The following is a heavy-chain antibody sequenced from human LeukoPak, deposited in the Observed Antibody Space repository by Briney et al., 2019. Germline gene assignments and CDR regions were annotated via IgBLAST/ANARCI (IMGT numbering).Heavy chain of an antibody. V-gene: IGHV3-48*03. D-gene: IGHD1-26*01. CDR3: ARGGSYVHY. Sequence: GGSLRLSCASSGFTFNSYEMNWVRQAPGKGLEWVSYINSGGSAIYYADSVKGRFTISRDNAKNSLYLQMNSLRADDTAVYYCARGGSYVHYWGQGTLVTVSS. CDR2: INSGGSAI. J-gene: IGHJ4*02. CDR1: GFTFNSYE.